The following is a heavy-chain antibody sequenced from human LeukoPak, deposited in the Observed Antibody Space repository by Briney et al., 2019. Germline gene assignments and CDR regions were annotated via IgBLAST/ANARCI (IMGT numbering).Heavy chain of an antibody. J-gene: IGHJ4*02. CDR1: GFTVSTNY. CDR3: ARNLLDY. Sequence: GGSLRLSCAASGFTVSTNYMSWVRQAPGKGLEWVSVIYSGGTTYYADSVKGRLTISRDNSKNTLYLQMNSLRAEDTAVYYCARNLLDYWGQGTLVTVSS. V-gene: IGHV3-53*01. CDR2: IYSGGTT.